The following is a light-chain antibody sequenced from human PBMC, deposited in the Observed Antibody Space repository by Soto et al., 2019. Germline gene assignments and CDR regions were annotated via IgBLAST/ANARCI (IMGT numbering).Light chain of an antibody. V-gene: IGKV3D-20*02. Sequence: EIVLTQSPGTLSLSPGERATLSCRASQSVSSSYLAWYQQKPGQAPRLLIYDASNRATGVPARFSGSGSGTDFTHTISSLEPEDFAVYYCQQRNDWRRGTFGQGTRLEI. CDR1: QSVSSSY. CDR3: QQRNDWRRGT. J-gene: IGKJ5*01. CDR2: DAS.